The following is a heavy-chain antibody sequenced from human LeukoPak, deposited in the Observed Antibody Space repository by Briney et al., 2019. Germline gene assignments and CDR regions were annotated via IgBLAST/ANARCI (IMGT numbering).Heavy chain of an antibody. V-gene: IGHV3-23*01. CDR1: GFTFSSYA. Sequence: PGGSLRLSCAASGFTFSSYAVSWVRQAPGKGLEWVSGISSSGSGGSTYYADSVKGRFTISRDNSKNTLYLQINSVRAEDTAVYYCARAYSSSWYDFWGQGTLVTVSS. J-gene: IGHJ5*01. CDR3: ARAYSSSWYDF. CDR2: ISSSGSGGST. D-gene: IGHD6-13*01.